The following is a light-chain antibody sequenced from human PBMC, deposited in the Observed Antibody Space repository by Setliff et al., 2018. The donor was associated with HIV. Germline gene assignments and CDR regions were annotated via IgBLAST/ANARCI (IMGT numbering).Light chain of an antibody. CDR1: SGSVSSSSY. J-gene: IGLJ3*02. CDR3: VLYMGNGVSV. V-gene: IGLV8-61*01. CDR2: NTN. Sequence: QTVVTQEPSFSVSPGGTVTLTCALSSGSVSSSSYASWYQQTPGQAPRTLIYNTNIRSSGVPDRFSGSILGNRAALTITGAQADDECDYYCVLYMGNGVSVFGGGTKVTVL.